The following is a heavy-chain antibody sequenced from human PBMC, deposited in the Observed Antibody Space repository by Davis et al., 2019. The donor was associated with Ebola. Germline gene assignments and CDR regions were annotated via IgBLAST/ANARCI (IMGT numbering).Heavy chain of an antibody. D-gene: IGHD5-12*01. J-gene: IGHJ3*02. CDR1: AYTFTNYY. Sequence: ASVKVSCKASAYTFTNYYMHWVRQASGQGLEWMGMINPNDGRTIYAQKFQGRVTVTRDTSTTTVYMDLSSLRSEDTALYYCTTPGGQDSGYDVFDIWGQGTMVTVSS. CDR3: TTPGGQDSGYDVFDI. CDR2: INPNDGRT. V-gene: IGHV1-46*03.